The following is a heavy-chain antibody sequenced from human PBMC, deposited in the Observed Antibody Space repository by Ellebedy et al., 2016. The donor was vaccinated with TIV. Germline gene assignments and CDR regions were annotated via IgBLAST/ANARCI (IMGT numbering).Heavy chain of an antibody. V-gene: IGHV3-23*01. D-gene: IGHD5-18*01. Sequence: GESLKISCAASGFSFSSYAMSWVRQAPGTGLEWVSGIVGSGGSRYADSVKGRFTISRDNSRSTLDLQMSSLRAEDTAVYYCAKDRTPGDGYWVFDFWGQGTLVTVST. J-gene: IGHJ4*02. CDR1: GFSFSSYA. CDR2: IVGSGGSR. CDR3: AKDRTPGDGYWVFDF.